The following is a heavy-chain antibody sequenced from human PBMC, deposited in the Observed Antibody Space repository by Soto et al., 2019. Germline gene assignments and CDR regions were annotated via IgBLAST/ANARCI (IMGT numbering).Heavy chain of an antibody. D-gene: IGHD3-3*01. CDR3: TKRRNVLRFLEWSSGMEV. V-gene: IGHV3-30*18. CDR2: ISDDGSNK. J-gene: IGHJ6*02. CDR1: GFTFSNYG. Sequence: QVQLVESGGGVVQPGRSLRLSCAASGFTFSNYGMHWVRQAPGKGLEWVAFISDDGSNKYYADSMKGRFTMSRDNSKSTLYLQMNSLRVEDTAVYYCTKRRNVLRFLEWSSGMEVWGQGITVTVSS.